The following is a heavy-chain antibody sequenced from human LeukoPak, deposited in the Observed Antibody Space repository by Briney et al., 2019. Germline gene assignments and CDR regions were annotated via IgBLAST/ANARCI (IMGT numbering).Heavy chain of an antibody. V-gene: IGHV4-59*01. D-gene: IGHD3-22*01. CDR3: ARVDYDSSGYFDY. CDR2: VYYSGST. J-gene: IGHJ4*02. CDR1: GGSISTFY. Sequence: SETLTLTCTVSGGSISTFYWSWLRQPPGKQLEWIGYVYYSGSTNYNPSFKTRVTISVDTSKNQFSLKLSSVTPADTAVYYCARVDYDSSGYFDYWGQGTLVTVSS.